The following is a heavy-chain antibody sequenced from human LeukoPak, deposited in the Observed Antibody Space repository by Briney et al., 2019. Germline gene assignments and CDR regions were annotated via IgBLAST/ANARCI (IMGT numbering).Heavy chain of an antibody. J-gene: IGHJ4*02. D-gene: IGHD5-12*01. V-gene: IGHV1-46*01. CDR1: GYTFTRYY. CDR2: INPSAGST. CDR3: ARRNSGYQDLDS. Sequence: GASVKASCKASGYTFTRYYMYWVRQAPGQGLECMGIINPSAGSTSYAQKFQGRVTMTRDTSTSTVHMELSSLKSDDTAVYYCARRNSGYQDLDSWPQGTLVTVSS.